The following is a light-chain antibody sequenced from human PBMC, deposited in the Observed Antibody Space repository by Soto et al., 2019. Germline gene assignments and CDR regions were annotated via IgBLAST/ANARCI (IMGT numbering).Light chain of an antibody. Sequence: SYELTQQPSGSVSPGQTASITFSGDRLGDKYACWYQQKPGQSPVLVIYEDTKRPSGIPERFSGSNSGNTATLTISGTQPMDEADYYCQTWDSSTGVFGGGTKLTVL. CDR2: EDT. V-gene: IGLV3-1*01. CDR1: RLGDKY. CDR3: QTWDSSTGV. J-gene: IGLJ2*01.